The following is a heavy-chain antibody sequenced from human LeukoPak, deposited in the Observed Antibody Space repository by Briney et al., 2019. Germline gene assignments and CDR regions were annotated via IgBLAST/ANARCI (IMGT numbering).Heavy chain of an antibody. CDR2: INSDGSST. J-gene: IGHJ4*02. CDR3: ATSTYCSGGGCYSRTFQY. D-gene: IGHD2-15*01. Sequence: GGSLRLSCAASGFTFSSYWMHWVRQDPGKGLVWVSRINSDGSSTTYADSVKGRFTISRDNAKNTLYLQMNSLRAEDTAVYYCATSTYCSGGGCYSRTFQYWGQGTLVTVSS. V-gene: IGHV3-74*01. CDR1: GFTFSSYW.